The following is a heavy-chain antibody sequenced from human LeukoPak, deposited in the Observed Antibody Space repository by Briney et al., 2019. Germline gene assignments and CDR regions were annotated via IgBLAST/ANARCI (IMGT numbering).Heavy chain of an antibody. CDR3: AREPYCRGDCYPDAFDI. Sequence: PSETLSLTCTVSGGSISSYYWSWIRQPPGKGLEWIGYIYYSGSTNYNPSLKSRVTISVDTSKNQFSLKLSSVTAADTAVYYCAREPYCRGDCYPDAFDIWGQGTIVTVSS. CDR2: IYYSGST. V-gene: IGHV4-59*08. J-gene: IGHJ3*02. CDR1: GGSISSYY. D-gene: IGHD2-21*02.